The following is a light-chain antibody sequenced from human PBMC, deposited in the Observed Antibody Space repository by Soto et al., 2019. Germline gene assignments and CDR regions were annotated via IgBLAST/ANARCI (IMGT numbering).Light chain of an antibody. J-gene: IGLJ1*01. CDR3: VAWDDGLAGYV. CDR1: SSNIGGNA. CDR2: SND. V-gene: IGLV1-47*02. Sequence: QSVLTQPPSVSETPGQKITISCSGSSSNIGGNAVYWYQQVPGSAPRLVIHSNDQRPFGVPDRFSGSRSGTSASLAVTGLRSEDEADYYCVAWDDGLAGYVFGTGTKVTVL.